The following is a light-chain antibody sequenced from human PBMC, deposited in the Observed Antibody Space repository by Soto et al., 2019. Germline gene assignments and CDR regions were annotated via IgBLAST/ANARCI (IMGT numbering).Light chain of an antibody. CDR2: DAS. V-gene: IGKV3-11*01. CDR3: QQRGNWPLT. Sequence: EIVLTQSPATLSLSPGERATLSCRASQSVSSFLAWFQQKPGQAPRLLIYDASSRATGIPARFSGSGSGTDFTLTISSLEPEDFAVCYCQQRGNWPLTFGGGTKV. CDR1: QSVSSF. J-gene: IGKJ4*01.